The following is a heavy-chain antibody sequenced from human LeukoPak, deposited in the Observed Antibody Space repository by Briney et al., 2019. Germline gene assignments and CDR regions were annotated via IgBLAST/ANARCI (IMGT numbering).Heavy chain of an antibody. Sequence: SETLSLTCAVYGVSFNDYSWSWIRQPPGKGLEWIAYIYHTGSTDSNPSLKSRVTISLDTSKNQFSLKLSSVTAADTAVYYCARRWVYDKRAFDAWGQGTMVTVSS. D-gene: IGHD3-16*01. CDR2: IYHTGST. CDR1: GVSFNDYS. J-gene: IGHJ3*01. V-gene: IGHV4-59*08. CDR3: ARRWVYDKRAFDA.